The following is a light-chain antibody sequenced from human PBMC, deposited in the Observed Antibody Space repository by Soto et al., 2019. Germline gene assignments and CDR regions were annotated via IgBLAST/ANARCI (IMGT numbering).Light chain of an antibody. J-gene: IGKJ1*01. CDR2: GAS. Sequence: DIVMTQSPAPLSVSPGVRATLSCRASQSVSSNLAWYQQKPGQAPRLLIYGASTRATGIPARFSGSGSGTEFTRTISSLQAEDVAVDYCQQYNNWPPTFGQGTKVEIK. CDR1: QSVSSN. CDR3: QQYNNWPPT. V-gene: IGKV3-15*01.